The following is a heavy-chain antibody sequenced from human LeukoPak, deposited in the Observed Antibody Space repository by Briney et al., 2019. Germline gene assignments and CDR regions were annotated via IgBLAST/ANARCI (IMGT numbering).Heavy chain of an antibody. V-gene: IGHV1-46*01. CDR3: ASISPLTGYDY. CDR1: GYTFTSYY. CDR2: INPSGGST. Sequence: ASVKVSCKASGYTFTSYYMHWVRQAPGQGLEWMGIINPSGGSTSYAQKFQGRVTMTRDMSTSTVYMELSSLRSEDTAVYYCASISPLTGYDYWGQGTLVTVSS. D-gene: IGHD3-9*01. J-gene: IGHJ4*02.